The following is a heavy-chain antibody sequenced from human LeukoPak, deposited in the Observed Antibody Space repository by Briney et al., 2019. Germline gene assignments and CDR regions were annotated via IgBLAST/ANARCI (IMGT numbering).Heavy chain of an antibody. J-gene: IGHJ4*02. D-gene: IGHD2-21*02. CDR2: IYYSGST. V-gene: IGHV4-39*07. CDR1: GGSISSNSYY. CDR3: ASNTATVFDY. Sequence: PSETLSLTCAVSGGSISSNSYYWGWIRQPPGKGLEWIGSIYYSGSTYYNPSLKSRVTISVDTSKHQFSLNLTSVTAADTAVYYCASNTATVFDYWGQGTLVTVSS.